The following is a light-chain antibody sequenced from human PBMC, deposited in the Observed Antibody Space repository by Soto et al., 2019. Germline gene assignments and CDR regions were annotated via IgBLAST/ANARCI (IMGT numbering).Light chain of an antibody. CDR2: DAS. J-gene: IGKJ4*01. CDR1: QRVRSNY. Sequence: EIVVTQSPDTLSLSPGERATLSCRASQRVRSNYLAWYQQKPGQAPRFLIYDASSRATGIPDRFSGSGSGTDFTLTISRLEPEDFAVYYCQQYGSSPLTFGGGTKVEIK. CDR3: QQYGSSPLT. V-gene: IGKV3-20*01.